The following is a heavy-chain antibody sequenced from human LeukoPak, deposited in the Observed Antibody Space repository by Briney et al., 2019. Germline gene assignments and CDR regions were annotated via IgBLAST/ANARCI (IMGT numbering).Heavy chain of an antibody. Sequence: ASVKVSCKASGGTFISYAISWVRQAPGQGLEWMGGIIPIFGTANYAQKFQGRVTITTDESTSTAYMELSSLRSEDTAVYYCARDGALGITGTNDYFDYWGQGTLVTVSS. CDR3: ARDGALGITGTNDYFDY. CDR1: GGTFISYA. CDR2: IIPIFGTA. D-gene: IGHD1-7*01. J-gene: IGHJ4*02. V-gene: IGHV1-69*05.